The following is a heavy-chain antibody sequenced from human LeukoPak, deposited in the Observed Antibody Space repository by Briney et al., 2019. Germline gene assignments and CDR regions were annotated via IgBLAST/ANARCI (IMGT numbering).Heavy chain of an antibody. CDR2: IHYGGGT. CDR3: ARVSGYSYGFPRNYFDY. Sequence: SETLSLTCTVSGGSISSGTSYWGSIRQPPGKGLEWIGSIHYGGGTSYNPSLKSRVTISVDTSKNQFSLKLSSVTAADTAVYYCARVSGYSYGFPRNYFDYWGQGTLVTVSS. D-gene: IGHD5-18*01. CDR1: GGSISSGTSY. J-gene: IGHJ4*02. V-gene: IGHV4-39*07.